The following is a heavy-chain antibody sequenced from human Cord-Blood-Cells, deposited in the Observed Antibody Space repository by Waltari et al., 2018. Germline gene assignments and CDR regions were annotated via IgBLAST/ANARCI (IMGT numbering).Heavy chain of an antibody. CDR3: ARVYSGYDY. CDR2: IWYDGSNK. D-gene: IGHD5-12*01. CDR1: GFTFSNSC. Sequence: QVRLVESGGGVLQPGRSLRLSCAGSGFTFSNSCLPWVRQAPGKGLEWVAVIWYDGSNKYYADSVKGRFTISRDNSKNTLYLQMNSLRAEDTAVYYCARVYSGYDYWGQGTLVTVSS. J-gene: IGHJ4*02. V-gene: IGHV3-33*01.